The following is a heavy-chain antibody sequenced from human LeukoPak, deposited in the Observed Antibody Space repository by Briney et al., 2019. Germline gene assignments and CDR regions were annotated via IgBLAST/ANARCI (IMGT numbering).Heavy chain of an antibody. CDR3: ARGGKHYYGSGSYYNLDY. Sequence: GGSLRLSCAASGFTFDDYAMHWVRQAPGKGLEWVSGISWNSGYIGYEDSVKGRFTISRDNAKNSLYLQMNSLRAEDTAVYYCARGGKHYYGSGSYYNLDYWGQGTLVTVSS. CDR2: ISWNSGYI. D-gene: IGHD3-10*01. CDR1: GFTFDDYA. J-gene: IGHJ4*02. V-gene: IGHV3-9*01.